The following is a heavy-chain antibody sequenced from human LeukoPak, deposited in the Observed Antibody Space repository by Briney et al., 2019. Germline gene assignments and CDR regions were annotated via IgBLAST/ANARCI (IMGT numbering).Heavy chain of an antibody. CDR3: ARPYYYGSGNYAFDI. J-gene: IGHJ3*02. V-gene: IGHV4-30-2*01. CDR1: GGSISSGGYS. Sequence: SETLSLTCAVSGGSISSGGYSWSWIRQPPGKGLEWIGYIYHSGSTYYNPSLKSRVTISVDGSKNQFSLKLSSVTAADTAVYYCARPYYYGSGNYAFDIWGQGTMVTVSS. D-gene: IGHD3-10*01. CDR2: IYHSGST.